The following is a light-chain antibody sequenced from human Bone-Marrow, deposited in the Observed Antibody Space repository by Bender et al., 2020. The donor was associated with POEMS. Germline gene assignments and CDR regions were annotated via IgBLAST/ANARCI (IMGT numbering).Light chain of an antibody. Sequence: HSVLTQPPSASGSPGQSVTISCTGTSSDIGNYDYVSWHQQHPGKAPKLIIYEVHRRPSGVPDRFSGSKSGTSASLAISGLQSEDEADYYCAAWEDSLNGWVFGGGTKLTVL. J-gene: IGLJ3*02. CDR2: EVH. CDR1: SSDIGNYDY. CDR3: AAWEDSLNGWV. V-gene: IGLV2-8*01.